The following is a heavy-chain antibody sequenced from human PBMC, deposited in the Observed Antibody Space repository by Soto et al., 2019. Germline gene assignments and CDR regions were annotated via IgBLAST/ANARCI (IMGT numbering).Heavy chain of an antibody. CDR1: GFTFSSYA. D-gene: IGHD3-22*01. Sequence: PGGSLRLSCAASGFTFSSYAMHWVRQAPGKGLEWVAVISYDGSNKYYADSVEGRFTISRDNSKNTLYLQMNSLRAEDTAVYYCARDPNPHYYDSSGLAPLNFDYWGQGTLVTVSS. V-gene: IGHV3-30-3*01. CDR2: ISYDGSNK. CDR3: ARDPNPHYYDSSGLAPLNFDY. J-gene: IGHJ4*02.